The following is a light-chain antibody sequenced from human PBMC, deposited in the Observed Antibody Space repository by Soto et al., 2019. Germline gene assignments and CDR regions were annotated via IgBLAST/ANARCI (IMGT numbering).Light chain of an antibody. CDR2: SNN. CDR3: AAWDDSVHGHVV. Sequence: QSVLTQPPSASGTPGQRVTISCSGSSSNIGSNTVNWYQQLPGTAPKLLIYSNNQRPSGVPDRFSGSKSGPSASLAISGLQSEYEADYYCAAWDDSVHGHVVFGGGTKLTVL. CDR1: SSNIGSNT. J-gene: IGLJ2*01. V-gene: IGLV1-44*01.